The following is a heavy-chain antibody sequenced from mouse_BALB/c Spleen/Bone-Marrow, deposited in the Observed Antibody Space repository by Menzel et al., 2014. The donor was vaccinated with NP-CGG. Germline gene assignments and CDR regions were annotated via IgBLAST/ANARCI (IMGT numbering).Heavy chain of an antibody. D-gene: IGHD2-1*01. CDR2: INSYGGST. J-gene: IGHJ2*01. Sequence: EVKLEESGGGLVQPGGSLKLSCAASGFTFSSYGMSWVRQTPDKRLELVASINSYGGSTYYPDSVKGRFTISRDNAKNTLSLQMSSLKSEDTAMYYCARGNYGNYVDYFDYWGQGTTLTVSS. CDR3: ARGNYGNYVDYFDY. V-gene: IGHV5-6-3*01. CDR1: GFTFSSYG.